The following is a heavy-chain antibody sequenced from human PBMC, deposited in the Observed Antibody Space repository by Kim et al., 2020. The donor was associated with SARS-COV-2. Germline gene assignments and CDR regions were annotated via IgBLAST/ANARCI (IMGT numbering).Heavy chain of an antibody. J-gene: IGHJ1*01. CDR1: GFTFSSYA. Sequence: GGSLRLSCSASGFTFSSYAMHWVRQAPGKGLEYVSAISSNGGSTYYADSVKGRFTISRDNSKNTLYLQMSSLRAEDTAVYYCVKVHRAYDRSGYFQHWGQGTLVTVSS. CDR2: ISSNGGST. CDR3: VKVHRAYDRSGYFQH. D-gene: IGHD3-3*01. V-gene: IGHV3-64D*06.